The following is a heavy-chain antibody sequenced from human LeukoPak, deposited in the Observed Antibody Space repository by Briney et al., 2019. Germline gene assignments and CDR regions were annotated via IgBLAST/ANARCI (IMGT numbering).Heavy chain of an antibody. CDR1: GFSFSYYA. Sequence: PGGSLRLSCAASGFSFSYYAMHWVRQAPGKGLEWVANIKQDGSEKYYVDSVKGRFTISRDNAKNSLYLQMNSLRAEDTAVYYCAAWTYYYDSSGYPLDYWGQGTLVTVSS. CDR2: IKQDGSEK. J-gene: IGHJ4*02. V-gene: IGHV3-7*01. D-gene: IGHD3-22*01. CDR3: AAWTYYYDSSGYPLDY.